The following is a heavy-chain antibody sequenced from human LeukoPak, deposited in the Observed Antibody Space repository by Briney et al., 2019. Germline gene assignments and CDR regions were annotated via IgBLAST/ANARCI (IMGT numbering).Heavy chain of an antibody. Sequence: SETLSLTCTVSGGSISSSSYYWGWIRQPPGKGLEWIGSIYYSGSTYYNPSLKSRVTISVDTPKNQFSLKLSSVTAADTAVYYCASPVGGRASYYFDYWGQGTLVTVSS. D-gene: IGHD3-3*01. CDR2: IYYSGST. V-gene: IGHV4-39*01. CDR1: GGSISSSSYY. J-gene: IGHJ4*02. CDR3: ASPVGGRASYYFDY.